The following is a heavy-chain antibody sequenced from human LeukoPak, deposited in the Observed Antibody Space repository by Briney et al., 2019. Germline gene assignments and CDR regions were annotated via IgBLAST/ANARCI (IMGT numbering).Heavy chain of an antibody. CDR1: GFTFSSYA. CDR2: ISGSGGST. D-gene: IGHD2-15*01. J-gene: IGHJ4*02. CDR3: AKFPIHCSGGSCYSRVHYFDY. V-gene: IGHV3-23*01. Sequence: HPGGSLRLSCAASGFTFSSYAMSWVRQVPGKGLEWVSAISGSGGSTYYADSVKGRFTISRDNSKNTLYLQMNSLRAEDTAVYYCAKFPIHCSGGSCYSRVHYFDYWGQGTLVTVSS.